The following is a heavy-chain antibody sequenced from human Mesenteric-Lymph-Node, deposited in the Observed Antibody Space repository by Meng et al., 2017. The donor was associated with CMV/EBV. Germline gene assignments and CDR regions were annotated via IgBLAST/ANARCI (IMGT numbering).Heavy chain of an antibody. J-gene: IGHJ4*02. CDR3: ARDRGDGQQLAKFDY. CDR1: GFTFSSYS. CDR2: ISSSSSYI. V-gene: IGHV3-21*01. D-gene: IGHD6-13*01. Sequence: GGSLRLSCVASGFTFSSYSMNWVRQAPGKGLEWVSSISSSSSYIYYADSVKGRFTISRDNAKNSLYLQMNSLRAEDTAVYYCARDRGDGQQLAKFDYWGQGTLVTVSS.